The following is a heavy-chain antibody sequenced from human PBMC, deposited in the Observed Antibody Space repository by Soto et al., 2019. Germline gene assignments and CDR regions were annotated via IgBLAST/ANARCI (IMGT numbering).Heavy chain of an antibody. D-gene: IGHD5-12*01. Sequence: SVKVSCKASGGTFNNYPITWVRQAPGQGLEWMGGSIPIFGTANYAQKFQGRVTISVDESTSTAYMELSSLRSEDTAVYYCARGRGYSGDDHYYYFDMDVWGQGTT. CDR2: SIPIFGTA. CDR3: ARGRGYSGDDHYYYFDMDV. J-gene: IGHJ6*02. V-gene: IGHV1-69*13. CDR1: GGTFNNYP.